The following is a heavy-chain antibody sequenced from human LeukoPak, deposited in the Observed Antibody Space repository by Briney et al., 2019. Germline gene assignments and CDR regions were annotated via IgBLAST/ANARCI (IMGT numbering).Heavy chain of an antibody. D-gene: IGHD3-10*01. J-gene: IGHJ5*02. CDR1: GGSFSGYY. Sequence: SETLSLTCAVYGGSFSGYYWSWIRQPPGKGLEWIGEINHSGSTNYNPSLKSRVTISVDTSKNQFSLKLSSVTAADTAVYYCARQGRYYGSGSYRPTNWFDPWGQGTLVTVSS. V-gene: IGHV4-34*01. CDR3: ARQGRYYGSGSYRPTNWFDP. CDR2: INHSGST.